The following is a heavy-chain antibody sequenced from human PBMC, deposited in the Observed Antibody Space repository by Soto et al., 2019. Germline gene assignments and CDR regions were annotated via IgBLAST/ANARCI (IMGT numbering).Heavy chain of an antibody. CDR1: GGSISSGGYS. D-gene: IGHD4-17*01. V-gene: IGHV4-30-2*01. J-gene: IGHJ5*02. CDR2: IYHSGST. CDR3: ARVEEVTTRNAKAGWLDP. Sequence: SETLSLTCAVSGGSISSGGYSWSWIRQPPGKGLEWIGYIYHSGSTYYNPSLKSRVTISVDRSKNQFSLKLSSVTAADTAVYYCARVEEVTTRNAKAGWLDPWGQGTRVTVSS.